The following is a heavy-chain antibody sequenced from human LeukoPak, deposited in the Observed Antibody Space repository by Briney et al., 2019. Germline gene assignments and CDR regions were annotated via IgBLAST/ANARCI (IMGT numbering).Heavy chain of an antibody. CDR2: ISYDGSNK. D-gene: IGHD2-21*01. CDR1: GFTFSSYA. Sequence: GGSLRLSCAASGFTFSSYAMHWVRQAPGKGLEWVAVISYDGSNKYYADSVKGRFTISRDNSKNTLYLQMSSLRAEDTAVYYCAREVVGYFDYWGQGTLVTVSS. V-gene: IGHV3-30*04. CDR3: AREVVGYFDY. J-gene: IGHJ4*02.